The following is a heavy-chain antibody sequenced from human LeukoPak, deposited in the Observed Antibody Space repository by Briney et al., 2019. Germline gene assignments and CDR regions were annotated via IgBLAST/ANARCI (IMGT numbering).Heavy chain of an antibody. J-gene: IGHJ4*02. D-gene: IGHD1-26*01. Sequence: GGSLRLSCAASGFIFSTYAMSWVRQAPGKGLEWVSSISSSGGSTYYADSVKGRFTISRDNSNSSLYLKMNSLRVEAMAVYYCAKGGAGPQTFDYWGQGTLVTVSS. CDR2: ISSSGGST. V-gene: IGHV3-23*01. CDR3: AKGGAGPQTFDY. CDR1: GFIFSTYA.